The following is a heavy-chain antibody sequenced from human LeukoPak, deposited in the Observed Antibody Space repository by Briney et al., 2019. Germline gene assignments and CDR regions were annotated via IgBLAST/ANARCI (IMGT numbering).Heavy chain of an antibody. CDR2: ISGSGGST. Sequence: GGSLRLSCAASGFTFSSYAMSWVRQAPGKGLEWVSAISGSGGSTYYADSVKGRFTISRDNSKNTLYLQMNSLRAEDTAVYYCAKAHDYYYYYGMEGWGKGSTVTVSS. CDR1: GFTFSSYA. J-gene: IGHJ6*04. V-gene: IGHV3-23*01. CDR3: AKAHDYYYYYGMEG.